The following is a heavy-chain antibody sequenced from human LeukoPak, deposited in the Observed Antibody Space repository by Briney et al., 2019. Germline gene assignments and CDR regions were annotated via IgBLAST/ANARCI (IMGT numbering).Heavy chain of an antibody. J-gene: IGHJ4*02. Sequence: GGSLRLSCAASGFTFSSYWMSRVRQASGKGLKWVANIKQLGSEKYYVDSVKGRFTISRDNAKNSLYLQMNSLRAEDTAVYYCARDLRGYSYGSGGYWGQGTLVTVSS. CDR3: ARDLRGYSYGSGGY. V-gene: IGHV3-7*01. CDR2: IKQLGSEK. CDR1: GFTFSSYW. D-gene: IGHD5-18*01.